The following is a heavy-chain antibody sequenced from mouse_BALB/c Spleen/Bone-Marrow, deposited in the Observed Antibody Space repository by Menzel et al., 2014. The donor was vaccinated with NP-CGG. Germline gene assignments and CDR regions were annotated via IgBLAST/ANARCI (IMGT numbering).Heavy chain of an antibody. CDR2: IYPSDSYT. D-gene: IGHD2-4*01. CDR3: TRRGSTMSYFDY. Sequence: VQLQQSGAELVRPGASVKLSCKASGYTFTSYWINWVKQRPGQGLEWIGNIYPSDSYTNYNQEFKDKATLTVDKSSSTAYMQLSSPTSEDSAVYYCTRRGSTMSYFDYWGQGTTLTVSS. CDR1: GYTFTSYW. V-gene: IGHV1-69*02. J-gene: IGHJ2*01.